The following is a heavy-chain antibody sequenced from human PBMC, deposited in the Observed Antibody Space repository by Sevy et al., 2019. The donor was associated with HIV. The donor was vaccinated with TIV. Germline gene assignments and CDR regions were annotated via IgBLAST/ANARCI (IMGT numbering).Heavy chain of an antibody. Sequence: GGSLRLSCAASGFTFSSYAMSWVRQAPGKGLEWVSKISGGGGSTYYADSVKRRFTISRDNSKNTLYLQMNTLRAEDTAVYYCAKEGSRVGFIVGASDLDYWGQGTLVTVSS. V-gene: IGHV3-23*01. CDR3: AKEGSRVGFIVGASDLDY. D-gene: IGHD1-26*01. CDR1: GFTFSSYA. CDR2: ISGGGGST. J-gene: IGHJ4*02.